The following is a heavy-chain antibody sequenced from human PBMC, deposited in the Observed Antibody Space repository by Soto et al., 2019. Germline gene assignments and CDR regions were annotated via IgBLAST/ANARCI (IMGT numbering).Heavy chain of an antibody. CDR2: IFYGGTI. Sequence: QVQLQESGPGLVKPSETLSLTCVVSGDSISSPYWSWIRQSPGRGLEWIGYIFYGGTITYNPSLGSRVTISVDTSKNNFSLKLSSVTAADTAVYYCARGGGSPLDYWGQGTLVTVSS. CDR1: GDSISSPY. CDR3: ARGGGSPLDY. J-gene: IGHJ4*02. V-gene: IGHV4-59*11. D-gene: IGHD3-16*01.